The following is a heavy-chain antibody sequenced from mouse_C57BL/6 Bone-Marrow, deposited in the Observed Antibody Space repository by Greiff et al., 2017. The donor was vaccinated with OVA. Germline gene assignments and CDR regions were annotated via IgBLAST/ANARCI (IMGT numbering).Heavy chain of an antibody. CDR3: AREPYGNYWYFDV. Sequence: EVNLVESGGGLVQSGRSLRLSCATSGFTFSDFYMEWVRQAPGKGLEWIAASRNKANDYTTEYSASVKGRFIVSRDTSQSILYLQMNALRAEDTAIYYCAREPYGNYWYFDVWGTGTTVTVSS. J-gene: IGHJ1*03. V-gene: IGHV7-1*01. CDR2: SRNKANDYTT. CDR1: GFTFSDFY. D-gene: IGHD2-1*01.